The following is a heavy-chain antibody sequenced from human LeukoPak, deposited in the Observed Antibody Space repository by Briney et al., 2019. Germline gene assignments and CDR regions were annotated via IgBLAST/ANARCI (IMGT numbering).Heavy chain of an antibody. D-gene: IGHD3-3*01. Sequence: GGSLRLSCAASGFTFDDYAMHWVRQAPGKGLEWVSGISWNSGSIGYADSVKGRFTISRDNAKNSLYLQMNSLRAEDTDVYYFASFWSGYYGRDEGYDYGGQGTLVTVSS. CDR2: ISWNSGSI. CDR1: GFTFDDYA. CDR3: ASFWSGYYGRDEGYDY. J-gene: IGHJ4*02. V-gene: IGHV3-9*01.